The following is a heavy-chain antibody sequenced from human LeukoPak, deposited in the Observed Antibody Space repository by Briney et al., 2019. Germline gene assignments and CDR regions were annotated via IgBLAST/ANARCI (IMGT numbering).Heavy chain of an antibody. CDR2: ISNSDGNT. Sequence: PGGSLRLSCAASGFTFSSFAMSWVRQAPGKGLEWVSTISNSDGNTYYADSVKGRFTISRDNSKNTLFLQMNSLTAEDTAIYYCAKATGTLGNWGQGTLVTVSS. CDR1: GFTFSSFA. V-gene: IGHV3-23*01. CDR3: AKATGTLGN. J-gene: IGHJ4*02. D-gene: IGHD1-1*01.